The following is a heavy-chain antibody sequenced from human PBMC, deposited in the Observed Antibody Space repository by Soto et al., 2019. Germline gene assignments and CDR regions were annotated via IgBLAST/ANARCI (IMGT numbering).Heavy chain of an antibody. J-gene: IGHJ6*03. CDR1: GGSISSYY. D-gene: IGHD3-3*01. V-gene: IGHV4-59*01. CDR3: ARGYFWAAHYMDV. Sequence: PSETLSLTCTVSGGSISSYYWSWIRQPPGKGLEWIGYIYYSGSTNYNPSLKSRVTISVDTSKNQFSLKLSSVTAADTAVYYCARGYFWAAHYMDVWGKGTTVTVSS. CDR2: IYYSGST.